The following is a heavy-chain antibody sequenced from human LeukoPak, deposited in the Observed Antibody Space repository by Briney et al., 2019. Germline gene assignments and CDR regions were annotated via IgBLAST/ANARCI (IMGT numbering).Heavy chain of an antibody. V-gene: IGHV4-59*01. CDR3: ARGGGYCSSTSCYGALYFDY. Sequence: SETLSLTCTVSGGSISSYYWSWIRQPPGKGLERIGYIYYSGSTNYNPSLKSRVTISVDTSKNQFSLKLSSVTAADTAVYYCARGGGYCSSTSCYGALYFDYWGQGTLVTVSS. CDR2: IYYSGST. CDR1: GGSISSYY. J-gene: IGHJ4*02. D-gene: IGHD2-2*01.